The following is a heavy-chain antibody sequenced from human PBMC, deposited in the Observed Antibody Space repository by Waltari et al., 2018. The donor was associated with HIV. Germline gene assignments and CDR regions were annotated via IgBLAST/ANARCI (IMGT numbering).Heavy chain of an antibody. CDR1: GFTFSRYA. Sequence: EEQLVESGGGLVQPGGSLRLSCAASGFTFSRYAVTWVRQAPGKGMEWIAYISRESTNIQYADSGKGRFTVSRDNAEESLYLEMNSLRDEDTAVYYCARDTLNFYFGLDVWGQGTTVTVSS. CDR2: ISRESTNI. V-gene: IGHV3-48*02. J-gene: IGHJ6*02. D-gene: IGHD2-15*01. CDR3: ARDTLNFYFGLDV.